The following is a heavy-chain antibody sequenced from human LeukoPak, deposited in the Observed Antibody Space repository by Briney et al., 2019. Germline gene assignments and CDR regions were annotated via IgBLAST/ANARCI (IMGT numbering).Heavy chain of an antibody. V-gene: IGHV3-30-3*01. Sequence: GRSLRLSCAASGLTFSRYAMNWVRQAPGKGLEWVAVLSYDGSNKYYADSVRGRFTISRDNSKNTLYLQMNSLRDEDTAAYYCARDGGKGVNSDYWGQGTLVTVSS. CDR2: LSYDGSNK. CDR1: GLTFSRYA. D-gene: IGHD2-8*01. CDR3: ARDGGKGVNSDY. J-gene: IGHJ4*02.